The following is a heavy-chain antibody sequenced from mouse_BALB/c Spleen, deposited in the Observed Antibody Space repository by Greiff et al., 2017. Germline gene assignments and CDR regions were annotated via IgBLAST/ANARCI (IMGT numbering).Heavy chain of an antibody. D-gene: IGHD1-1*01. CDR1: GYSITSDYA. CDR2: ISYDGSN. CDR3: ARGYYGSSYPFAY. J-gene: IGHJ3*01. Sequence: ESGPGLVKPSQSLSLTCTVTGYSITSDYAWNWIRQFPGNKLEWMGYISYDGSNNYNPSLKNRISITRDTSKNQFFLKLNSVTTEDTATYYCARGYYGSSYPFAYWGQGTLVTVSA. V-gene: IGHV3-6*02.